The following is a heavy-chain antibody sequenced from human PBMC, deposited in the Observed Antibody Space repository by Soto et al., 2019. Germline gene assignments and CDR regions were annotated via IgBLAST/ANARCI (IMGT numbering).Heavy chain of an antibody. V-gene: IGHV4-4*02. Sequence: PSETLSLTCAVSGGSISTSSWWSWVRQPPGKGLEWIGEVYRTGSTNYNPSLESRLTISVDKSKNQFSLKLTSVTAADTAVYYFARARATIAAAAIFDCWGQGTLVTVSS. D-gene: IGHD6-13*01. CDR2: VYRTGST. CDR3: ARARATIAAAAIFDC. CDR1: GGSISTSSW. J-gene: IGHJ4*02.